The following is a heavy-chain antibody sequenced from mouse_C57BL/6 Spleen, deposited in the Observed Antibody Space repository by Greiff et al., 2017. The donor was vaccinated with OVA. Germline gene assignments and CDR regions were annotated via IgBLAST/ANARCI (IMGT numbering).Heavy chain of an antibody. CDR3: ARGLLPYAMDY. J-gene: IGHJ4*01. CDR1: GYSFTGYY. Sequence: EVQLQQSGPELVKPGASVKISCKASGYSFTGYYMNWVKQSPEKSLEWIGEINPSTGGTTYNQKFKAKATLTVDKSSSTAYMQLKSLTSEDSAVYYCARGLLPYAMDYWGQGTSVTVSS. D-gene: IGHD2-3*01. CDR2: INPSTGGT. V-gene: IGHV1-42*01.